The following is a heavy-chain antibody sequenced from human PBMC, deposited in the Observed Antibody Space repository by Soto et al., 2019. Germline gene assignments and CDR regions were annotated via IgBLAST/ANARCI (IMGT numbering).Heavy chain of an antibody. J-gene: IGHJ6*02. D-gene: IGHD5-18*01. CDR1: GFSLSTSGMC. CDR3: AWFSPGYSYGHGMDV. CDR2: IDWDDDK. Sequence: GSGPTLVNPTQTLTLTCTFSGFSLSTSGMCVSWIRQPPGKALEWLALIDWDDDKYYSTSLKTRLTISKDTSKNQVVLTMTNMDPVDTATYYCAWFSPGYSYGHGMDVWGQGTSVTVFS. V-gene: IGHV2-70*01.